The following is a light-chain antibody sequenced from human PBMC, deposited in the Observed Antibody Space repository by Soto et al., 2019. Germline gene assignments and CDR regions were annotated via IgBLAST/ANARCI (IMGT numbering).Light chain of an antibody. CDR2: DAS. CDR1: QSVRSK. J-gene: IGKJ5*01. Sequence: EIVMTQSPGTLSVSPGERATLSCRASQSVRSKLAWYQQKPGQAPRLLIYDASTRATGIPARFSGSGSGTEFTPTISILQSEDFAVYYCQQYNNWPPITFGQGTRLEIK. V-gene: IGKV3-15*01. CDR3: QQYNNWPPIT.